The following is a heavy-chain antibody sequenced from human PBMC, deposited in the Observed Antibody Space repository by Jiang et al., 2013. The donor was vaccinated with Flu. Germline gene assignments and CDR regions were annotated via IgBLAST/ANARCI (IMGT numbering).Heavy chain of an antibody. D-gene: IGHD4-17*01. J-gene: IGHJ1*01. CDR1: GGSFSGYY. CDR2: INHSGST. CDR3: ASPRGLRYFQH. V-gene: IGHV4-34*01. Sequence: GSGLVKPSETLSLTCAVYGGSFSGYYWSWIRQPPGKGLEWIGEINHSGSTNYNPSLKSRVTISVDTSKNQFSLKLSSVTAADTAVHYCASPRGLRYFQHWGQGTLVTVSS.